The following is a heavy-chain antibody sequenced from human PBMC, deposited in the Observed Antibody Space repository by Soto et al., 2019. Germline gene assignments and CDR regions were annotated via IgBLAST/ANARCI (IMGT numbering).Heavy chain of an antibody. CDR2: IYYSGST. V-gene: IGHV4-39*01. J-gene: IGHJ4*02. Sequence: SETLSLTCTVSGGSISSSSYYWGWIRQPPGKGLEWIGSIYYSGSTYYNPSLKSRVTISVDTSKNQFSLKLSSVTAADTAVYYCARQLSPRSGVVIPFCDWGQGTLVTVSS. CDR3: ARQLSPRSGVVIPFCD. D-gene: IGHD3-3*01. CDR1: GGSISSSSYY.